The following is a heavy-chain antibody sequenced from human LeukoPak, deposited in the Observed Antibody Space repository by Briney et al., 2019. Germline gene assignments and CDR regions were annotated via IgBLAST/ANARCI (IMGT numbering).Heavy chain of an antibody. V-gene: IGHV3-73*01. J-gene: IGHJ5*02. Sequence: GGSLRLSCAASGFTFSGSAIHWVRQSSGKGLEWVGQIDKKDKGYATATAYAASVKGRFTISGDDSINTAYLQMKSLKTEDTALYYCTRDSGTYNWFDPWGQGTLATVSS. CDR1: GFTFSGSA. D-gene: IGHD1-26*01. CDR2: IDKKDKGYATAT. CDR3: TRDSGTYNWFDP.